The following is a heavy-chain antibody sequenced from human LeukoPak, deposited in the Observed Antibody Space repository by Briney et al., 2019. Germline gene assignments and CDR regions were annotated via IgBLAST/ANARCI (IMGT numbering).Heavy chain of an antibody. CDR1: GFTFSTYG. D-gene: IGHD1-1*01. CDR3: AKDKDPWKSTSISDFDY. J-gene: IGHJ4*02. V-gene: IGHV3-30*02. Sequence: GGSLRLSCAASGFTFSTYGMHSVRQAPGKGLEWMAFIRYDGSNKYYADSVKGRFTISRDNSKNTLYLQMNSLRAEDTAVYFCAKDKDPWKSTSISDFDYWGQGTLVTVSS. CDR2: IRYDGSNK.